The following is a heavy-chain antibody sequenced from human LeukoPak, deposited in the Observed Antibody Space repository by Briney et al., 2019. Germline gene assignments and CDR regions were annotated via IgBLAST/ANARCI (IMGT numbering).Heavy chain of an antibody. J-gene: IGHJ4*02. CDR2: ISSSGYI. Sequence: GGSLRLSCAASGFTFNSYSMNWVRQTPGKGLEWVSSISSSGYINYADSVKGRFTVSRDNAKNSLYLQMNSLRAEDTAVYYCARDSGYCSSTGCYVHYFDYWGQGTLVTVSS. V-gene: IGHV3-21*01. D-gene: IGHD2-2*01. CDR1: GFTFNSYS. CDR3: ARDSGYCSSTGCYVHYFDY.